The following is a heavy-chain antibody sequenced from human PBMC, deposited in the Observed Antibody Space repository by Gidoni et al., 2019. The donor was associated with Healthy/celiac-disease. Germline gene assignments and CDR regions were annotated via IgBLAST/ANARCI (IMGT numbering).Heavy chain of an antibody. V-gene: IGHV3-33*01. J-gene: IGHJ4*02. D-gene: IGHD4-17*01. CDR2: IWYDGSNK. CDR1: GFTFSSYG. CDR3: AGEDYGDLYFDY. Sequence: QVQLVESGGGVVQPGRPLRPSCAASGFTFSSYGMHWVRQAPGKGLEWVAVIWYDGSNKYYADSVKGRFTISRDNSKNTLYLQMNSLRAEDTAVYYCAGEDYGDLYFDYWGQGTLVTVSS.